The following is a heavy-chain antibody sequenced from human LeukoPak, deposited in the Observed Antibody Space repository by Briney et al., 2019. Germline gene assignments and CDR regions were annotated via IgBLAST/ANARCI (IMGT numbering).Heavy chain of an antibody. D-gene: IGHD1-1*01. Sequence: SETLSLTCTVSGGSISSSSYYWGWIRQPPGKGLEWIENINYNGDTYYNPSLKSRVTISVDTSKNQFSLKLRSVTAADTAVYYCVRLLSATGNFDYWGQGALVTVSS. V-gene: IGHV4-39*07. CDR2: INYNGDT. J-gene: IGHJ4*02. CDR3: VRLLSATGNFDY. CDR1: GGSISSSSYY.